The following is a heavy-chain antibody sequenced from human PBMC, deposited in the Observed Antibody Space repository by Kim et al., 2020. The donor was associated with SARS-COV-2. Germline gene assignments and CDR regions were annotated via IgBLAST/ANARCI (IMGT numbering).Heavy chain of an antibody. CDR3: ARGSGSSFDY. CDR2: NT. V-gene: IGHV1-18*01. J-gene: IGHJ4*02. D-gene: IGHD1-26*01. Sequence: NTNYAQKLQGRVTMTTDTSTSTAYMELRSLRSDDTAVYYCARGSGSSFDYWGQGTLVTVSS.